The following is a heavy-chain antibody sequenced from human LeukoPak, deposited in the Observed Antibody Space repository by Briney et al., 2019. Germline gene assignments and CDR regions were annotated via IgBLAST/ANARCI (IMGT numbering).Heavy chain of an antibody. J-gene: IGHJ4*02. D-gene: IGHD3-22*01. Sequence: PSETLSLTCTVSDDSIRSSTYYWGWIRQPPGKGLEWLGRIYTSGSTNYNPSLRSRVTISVDTSKNQFSLRLNSVTATDTAMYYCARGPYSYDSSGCFDYWGQGALVTVSS. CDR3: ARGPYSYDSSGCFDY. CDR2: IYTSGST. CDR1: DDSIRSSTYY. V-gene: IGHV4-61*02.